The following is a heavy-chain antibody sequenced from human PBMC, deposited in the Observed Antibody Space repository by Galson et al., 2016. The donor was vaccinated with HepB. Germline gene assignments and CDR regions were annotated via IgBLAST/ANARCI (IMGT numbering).Heavy chain of an antibody. CDR1: GFTFSSYA. D-gene: IGHD6-25*01. J-gene: IGHJ4*02. CDR3: SGEGASGYALDY. CDR2: ISGSGGGT. Sequence: SLRLSCAASGFTFSSYAMSWVRQAPGKGLEWVSAISGSGGGTYYADSVKGRFTISRDNSKNTLYLQMNSLRAEDTAVYYCSGEGASGYALDYWSRGTLVTVAS. V-gene: IGHV3-23*01.